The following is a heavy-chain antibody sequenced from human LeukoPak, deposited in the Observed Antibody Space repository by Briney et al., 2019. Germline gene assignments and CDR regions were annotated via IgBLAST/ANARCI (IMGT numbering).Heavy chain of an antibody. CDR1: GGSISSNNW. D-gene: IGHD3-10*01. CDR2: IYYSGST. CDR3: ASSLVLWFVELLGNFDY. J-gene: IGHJ4*02. V-gene: IGHV4-39*01. Sequence: SETLSLTCAVSGGSISSNNWWSWVRQPPGQGLEWIGSIYYSGSTYYNPSLKSRVTISVDTSKNQFSLKLSSVTAADTAVYYCASSLVLWFVELLGNFDYWGQGTLVTVSS.